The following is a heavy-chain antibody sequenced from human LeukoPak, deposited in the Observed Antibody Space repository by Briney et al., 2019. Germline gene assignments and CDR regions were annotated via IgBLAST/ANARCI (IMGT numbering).Heavy chain of an antibody. D-gene: IGHD6-13*01. Sequence: GESLKISCKGSGYSFTSYWIAWVRQMPGKGLEWMGIIYPGDSETRYSPSFQGQVIISVDKSIGTAYLHWSSLKASDTAMYYCARQRGAASDLDYWGQGSLVTVSS. CDR2: IYPGDSET. V-gene: IGHV5-51*01. CDR1: GYSFTSYW. J-gene: IGHJ4*02. CDR3: ARQRGAASDLDY.